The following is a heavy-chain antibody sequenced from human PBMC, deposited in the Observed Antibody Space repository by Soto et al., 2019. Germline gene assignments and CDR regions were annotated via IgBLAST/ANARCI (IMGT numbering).Heavy chain of an antibody. D-gene: IGHD3-9*01. CDR1: GYTFTSYG. Sequence: QVQVVQSGAEVKKPGASVQVSCKTSGYTFTSYGIAWVRQAPGQGLEWMGWISGYNDNPHYAQIFQGRFIMTTDTSLSTAYMELRGLRSGDTAVYYCARFAWLSAVFGPWGQGTLVTVSS. V-gene: IGHV1-18*01. CDR2: ISGYNDNP. CDR3: ARFAWLSAVFGP. J-gene: IGHJ5*02.